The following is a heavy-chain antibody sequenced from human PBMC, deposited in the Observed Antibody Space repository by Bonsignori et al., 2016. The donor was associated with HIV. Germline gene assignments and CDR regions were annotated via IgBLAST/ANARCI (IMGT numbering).Heavy chain of an antibody. J-gene: IGHJ4*02. CDR2: INPNSGGT. CDR1: GYTFTGYY. Sequence: ASVKVSCKASGYTFTGYYMHWVRQAPGQGLEWMGWINPNSGGTNYAQKFQGRVTMTRDTSISTAYMELSRLRSDDTAVYYCARVGFWSGYYTSGPDYWGQGTLVTVSS. CDR3: ARVGFWSGYYTSGPDY. V-gene: IGHV1-2*02. D-gene: IGHD3-3*01.